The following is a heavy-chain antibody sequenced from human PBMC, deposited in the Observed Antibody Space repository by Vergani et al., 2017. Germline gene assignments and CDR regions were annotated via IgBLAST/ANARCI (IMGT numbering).Heavy chain of an antibody. CDR3: ARGDGGLNWFDP. CDR1: GFTFSSYA. Sequence: EVQLLESGGGLVQPGGSLRLSCAASGFTFSSYAMSWVRQAPGKGLEWVSAISGSGGSTYYADSVKGRFTISRDNSKNTLYLQMNSLRAEDTAVYYCARGDGGLNWFDPWGQGTLVTVSS. V-gene: IGHV3-23*01. J-gene: IGHJ5*02. D-gene: IGHD4-23*01. CDR2: ISGSGGST.